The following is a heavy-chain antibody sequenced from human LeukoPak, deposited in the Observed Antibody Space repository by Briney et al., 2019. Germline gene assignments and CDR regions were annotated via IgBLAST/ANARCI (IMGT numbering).Heavy chain of an antibody. V-gene: IGHV4-39*07. D-gene: IGHD2-8*02. CDR2: ISYSGTA. CDR1: GGSINTSPYY. Sequence: SETLSLTCTVSGGSINTSPYYWGWVRQPPEKGLEWLGSISYSGTAYYNPSLRSRVTVSRDTSKNQFSLNLNSVTAADTAVYYCVRVRTGSISAHWGQGILVIVSS. CDR3: VRVRTGSISAH. J-gene: IGHJ4*02.